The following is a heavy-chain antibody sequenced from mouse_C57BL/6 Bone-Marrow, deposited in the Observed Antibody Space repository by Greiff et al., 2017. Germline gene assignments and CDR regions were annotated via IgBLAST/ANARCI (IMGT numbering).Heavy chain of an antibody. CDR2: IYPSDSET. CDR3: AAYYSNYVYYFDY. CDR1: GYTFTSYW. D-gene: IGHD2-5*01. J-gene: IGHJ2*01. V-gene: IGHV1-61*01. Sequence: LQQPGAELVRPGSSVKLSCKASGYTFTSYWMDWVKQRPGQGLEWIGNIYPSDSETHYNQKFKDKATLTVDKSSSTAYMQLSSLTSEDSAVYYCAAYYSNYVYYFDYWGQGTTLTVSS.